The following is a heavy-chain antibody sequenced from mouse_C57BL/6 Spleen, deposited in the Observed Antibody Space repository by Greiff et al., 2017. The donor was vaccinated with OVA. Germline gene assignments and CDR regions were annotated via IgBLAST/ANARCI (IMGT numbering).Heavy chain of an antibody. Sequence: VQLQQSGAELVRPGTSVKVSCKASGYAFTNYLIEWVKQRPGQGLEWIGVINPGSGGTNYNEKFKGKATLTADKSSSTAYMQLSSLTSEDSAVYFCARVRDGSFDYWGQGTTLTVSS. CDR2: INPGSGGT. V-gene: IGHV1-54*01. CDR1: GYAFTNYL. J-gene: IGHJ2*01. D-gene: IGHD3-3*01. CDR3: ARVRDGSFDY.